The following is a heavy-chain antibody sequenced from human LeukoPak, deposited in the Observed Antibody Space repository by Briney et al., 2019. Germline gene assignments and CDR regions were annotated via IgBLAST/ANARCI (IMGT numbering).Heavy chain of an antibody. D-gene: IGHD2-2*01. CDR1: GYIFINYA. CDR2: INVGNGNT. CDR3: ARVYCSSTSCRYYSDY. V-gene: IGHV1-3*01. Sequence: ASVKVSCKASGYIFINYAVHWVRQAPGQRHEWMGWINVGNGNTEYSQKFQGRITITRDTSANTAYMELISLRSEDTAVYFCARVYCSSTSCRYYSDYWGQGTLVTVSS. J-gene: IGHJ4*02.